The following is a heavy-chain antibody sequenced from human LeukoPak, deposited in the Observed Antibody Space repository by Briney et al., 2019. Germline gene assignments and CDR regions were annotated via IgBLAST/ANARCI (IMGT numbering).Heavy chain of an antibody. CDR3: ARGEAAAGLYYYYGMDG. D-gene: IGHD6-13*01. CDR1: GYTFTGYD. J-gene: IGHJ6*02. Sequence: GASVKVSCKASGYTFTGYDINWVRQATGQGLEWMGWMNPNSGNTGYAQKFQGRVTMTRNTSISTAYMELSSLRSEDTAVYYCARGEAAAGLYYYYGMDGWGQGTTVTVSS. CDR2: MNPNSGNT. V-gene: IGHV1-8*01.